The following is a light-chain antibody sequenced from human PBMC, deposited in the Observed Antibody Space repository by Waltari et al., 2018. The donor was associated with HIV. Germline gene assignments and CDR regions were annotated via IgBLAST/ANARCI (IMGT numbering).Light chain of an antibody. Sequence: IVMTQSPLSLSVTPGEPASISCTSNQSLLHSSGYNFLDWYMQKPGQSPQVLIYLVYNRASGVPARFSGSGSATDFTLKISRVEAEDVGFYYCMQGLQIPLTFGGGTKVEIK. V-gene: IGKV2-28*01. CDR3: MQGLQIPLT. J-gene: IGKJ4*01. CDR1: QSLLHSSGYNF. CDR2: LVY.